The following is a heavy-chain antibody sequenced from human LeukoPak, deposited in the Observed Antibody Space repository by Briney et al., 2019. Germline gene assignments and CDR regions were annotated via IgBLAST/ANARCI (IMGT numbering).Heavy chain of an antibody. V-gene: IGHV1-18*01. CDR1: GYTFTIYG. D-gene: IGHD3-9*01. CDR2: ISAYNGNT. Sequence: GSVKVSCKASGYTFTIYGISWVRQAPGQGLEWMGWISAYNGNTNYAQKLQGRVTMTTDTSTSTAYMELRSLSSDDTAVYYCARDSVVGDYDILTGHDYWGQGTLVTVSS. J-gene: IGHJ4*02. CDR3: ARDSVVGDYDILTGHDY.